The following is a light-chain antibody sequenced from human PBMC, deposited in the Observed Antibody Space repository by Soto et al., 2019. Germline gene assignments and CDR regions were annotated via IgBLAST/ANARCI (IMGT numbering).Light chain of an antibody. CDR2: DND. CDR3: GTWDSRLSAVV. V-gene: IGLV1-51*01. CDR1: SSNIGNNY. Sequence: QSMLTQPPSFSAAPGQKVTISCSGSSSNIGNNYVSWYQQFPGTAPKLLIYDNDERPSGIPDRFSGSKSGTSATLGITGLQTGDEADYYCGTWDSRLSAVVFGGGTKLTVL. J-gene: IGLJ2*01.